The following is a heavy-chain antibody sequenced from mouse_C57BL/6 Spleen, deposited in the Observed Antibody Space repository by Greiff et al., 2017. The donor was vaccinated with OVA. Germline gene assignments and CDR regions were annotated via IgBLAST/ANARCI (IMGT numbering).Heavy chain of an antibody. Sequence: VQLQQSGPELVKPGASVKISCKASGYAFSSSWMNWVKQRPGKGLEWIGRIYPGDGDTNYNGKFKGKATLTADKSSSTAYMQLSSLTSEDAAVYLCARSGAPYAMDYWGQGTSVTVSA. V-gene: IGHV1-82*01. CDR2: IYPGDGDT. D-gene: IGHD3-1*01. CDR3: ARSGAPYAMDY. J-gene: IGHJ4*01. CDR1: GYAFSSSW.